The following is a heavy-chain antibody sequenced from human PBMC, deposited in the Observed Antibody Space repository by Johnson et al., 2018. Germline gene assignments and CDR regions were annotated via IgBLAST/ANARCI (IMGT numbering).Heavy chain of an antibody. Sequence: QVQLVQSGAEVKKPGASVKVSCKASGYTFTSHDINWVRPATGQGLEWRGWMNPNSGNTGYAQKFQARVTRTRNTTLSTAYMELSSLRSEETAVYYGARGLIGSTRSLFHHWGQGTPVTVSS. CDR2: MNPNSGNT. CDR3: ARGLIGSTRSLFHH. D-gene: IGHD2-2*01. J-gene: IGHJ1*01. V-gene: IGHV1-8*01. CDR1: GYTFTSHD.